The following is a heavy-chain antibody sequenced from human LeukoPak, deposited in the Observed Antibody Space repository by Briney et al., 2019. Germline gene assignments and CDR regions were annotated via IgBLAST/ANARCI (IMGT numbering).Heavy chain of an antibody. Sequence: GSLRLSCAASGFTVSSNYMSWVRQAPGKGLEWVSLIYSGGSTYYADSVKGRFTIPRDNYKNTLYLQMNSLRAEDTAVYYCGVSSGYDYWGQGTLVTVSS. CDR2: IYSGGST. CDR3: GVSSGYDY. V-gene: IGHV3-53*01. D-gene: IGHD3-22*01. J-gene: IGHJ4*02. CDR1: GFTVSSNY.